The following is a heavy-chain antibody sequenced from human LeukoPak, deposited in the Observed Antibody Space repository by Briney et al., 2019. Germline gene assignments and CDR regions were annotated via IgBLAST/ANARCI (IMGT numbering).Heavy chain of an antibody. D-gene: IGHD5-18*01. CDR1: GVTFSNYG. V-gene: IGHV3-23*01. CDR2: IDGGGVYT. Sequence: GGSLRLSCTATGVTFSNYGVSWVRQAPGKGLEWVSAIDGGGVYTFYADSVRGRFTISRDNSKNTLYLQMNSLRAEDTAVYYCARGDTAMVTGWFDPWGQGTLVTVSS. CDR3: ARGDTAMVTGWFDP. J-gene: IGHJ5*02.